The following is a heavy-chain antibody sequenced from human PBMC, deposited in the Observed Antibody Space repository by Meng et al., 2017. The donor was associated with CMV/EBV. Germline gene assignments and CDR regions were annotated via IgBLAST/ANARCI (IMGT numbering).Heavy chain of an antibody. CDR3: TSFPRFIYYGMDV. Sequence: GESLKISCAASGFTVSSNYMSWVRQAPGKGLEWVSVIYSGGSTYYADSVKGRFTISRDNSKNTLYLQMNSLRAEDTAVYYCTSFPRFIYYGMDVWGQGTTVTV. CDR1: GFTVSSNY. D-gene: IGHD3-10*01. V-gene: IGHV3-66*02. J-gene: IGHJ6*02. CDR2: IYSGGST.